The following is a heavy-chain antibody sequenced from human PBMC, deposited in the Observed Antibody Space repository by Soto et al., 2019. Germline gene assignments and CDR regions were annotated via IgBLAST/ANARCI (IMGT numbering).Heavy chain of an antibody. J-gene: IGHJ5*02. CDR2: IHWNDDK. CDR3: AHTKDSSGFLTS. Sequence: QITLKESGPTLVKPTQTLTLTCSFSGFSLSAYGVRVIWFRQPPGETLEWLALIHWNDDKRYSTYLKSRLTITKDTSKNQVVLTLTNLDRLDTGTYFCAHTKDSSGFLTSWGQGILVTVSS. CDR1: GFSLSAYGVR. D-gene: IGHD3-22*01. V-gene: IGHV2-5*01.